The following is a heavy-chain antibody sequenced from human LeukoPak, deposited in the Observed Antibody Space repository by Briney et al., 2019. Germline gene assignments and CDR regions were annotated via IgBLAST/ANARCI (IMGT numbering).Heavy chain of an antibody. CDR2: IYSDGNT. D-gene: IGHD6-19*01. V-gene: IGHV3-53*01. J-gene: IGHJ5*02. CDR1: GFTVSSIY. CDR3: AGDTHSSSWYDH. Sequence: GGSLRLSCAVSGFTVSSIYMSWVRQAPGKGLEWVSFIYSDGNTYYGDSVKGRFTLSRDSSRNTLYHQMNSLTVDDTAVYYCAGDTHSSSWYDHWGQGTLVTVSS.